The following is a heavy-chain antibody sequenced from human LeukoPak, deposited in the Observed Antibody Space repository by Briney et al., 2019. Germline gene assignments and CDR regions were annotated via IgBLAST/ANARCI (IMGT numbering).Heavy chain of an antibody. CDR2: IDGRGSTT. Sequence: GGSLRLSCIASDFSFSSQAMSWVRQSPGKGLEWISGIDGRGSTTYYVDSVKGRFTISRDNSKNTLYLQMDSLRADDTAVYFCATNGRRHFIHYFGMDVWGQGTAVTVSS. CDR1: DFSFSSQA. CDR3: ATNGRRHFIHYFGMDV. J-gene: IGHJ6*02. D-gene: IGHD1-26*01. V-gene: IGHV3-23*01.